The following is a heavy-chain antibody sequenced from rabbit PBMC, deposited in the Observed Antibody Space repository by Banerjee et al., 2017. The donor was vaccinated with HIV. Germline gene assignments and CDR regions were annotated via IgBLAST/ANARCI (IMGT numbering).Heavy chain of an antibody. CDR1: GFSFSNKFV. D-gene: IGHD4-1*01. Sequence: QEQLEESGGDLVKPEGSLTLTCTASGFSFSNKFVMCWVRQAPGKGLEWIACINTSTGNTVYASWAKGRFTISRTSSTTVTLQMTSLTAADTATYFCARAHDDYYSGVWSYYFKLWGPGTLVTVS. CDR3: ARAHDDYYSGVWSYYFKL. V-gene: IGHV1S45*01. CDR2: INTSTGNT. J-gene: IGHJ4*01.